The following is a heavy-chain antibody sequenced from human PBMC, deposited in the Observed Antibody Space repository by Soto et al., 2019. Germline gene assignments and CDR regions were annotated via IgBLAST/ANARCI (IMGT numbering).Heavy chain of an antibody. Sequence: ETLSLTCAVYGGSFSGYYWTWIRQPPGKGLEWIGESNHSGSTKYNPSLKSRVTISVDTSKNQFSLKLSSVTAADTAMYYCAAALSSAYTSWGQETLVTVSS. V-gene: IGHV4-34*01. CDR3: AAALSSAYTS. CDR2: SNHSGST. J-gene: IGHJ5*02. D-gene: IGHD3-22*01. CDR1: GGSFSGYY.